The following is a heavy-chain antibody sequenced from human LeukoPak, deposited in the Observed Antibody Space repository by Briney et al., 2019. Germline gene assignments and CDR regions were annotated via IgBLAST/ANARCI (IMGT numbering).Heavy chain of an antibody. V-gene: IGHV1-18*01. Sequence: ASVKVSCKASGYTFTSFGFSWVRQAPGQGLEWMGRISAHNGNTNYAQKLQGRVTLTTDTSTSTAYMELRSLRSDDTAVYYCARDLRVVATTPGGYWGQGTLATVSS. CDR1: GYTFTSFG. CDR2: ISAHNGNT. D-gene: IGHD5-12*01. CDR3: ARDLRVVATTPGGY. J-gene: IGHJ4*02.